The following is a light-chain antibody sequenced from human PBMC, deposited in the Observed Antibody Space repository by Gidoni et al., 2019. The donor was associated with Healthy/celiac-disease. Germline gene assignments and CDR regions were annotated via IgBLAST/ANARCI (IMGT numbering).Light chain of an antibody. CDR3: QQRSKGRHT. J-gene: IGKJ2*01. V-gene: IGKV3-11*01. Sequence: EIVLTQPPATLSLSPGARATLSCRASQSVSSYLAWYQLKPGQAPRLLIYDASNRATGIPARFSGSGSGTDFTLTISSLEPEDFAVYYCQQRSKGRHTFGQGTRLEIK. CDR1: QSVSSY. CDR2: DAS.